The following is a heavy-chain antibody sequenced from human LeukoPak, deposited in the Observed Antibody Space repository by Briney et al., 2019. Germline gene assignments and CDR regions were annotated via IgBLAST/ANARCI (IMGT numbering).Heavy chain of an antibody. J-gene: IGHJ4*02. D-gene: IGHD1-1*01. CDR3: AKRYIANTGPIDY. CDR2: ISGSAQRT. Sequence: PGGSLRLSCAASGLTFSDYTMSWVRQAPGQGLEWVSGISGSAQRTYYADSVKGRFTISRDNFKRTLYLEMNGLRAEDTAVYYCAKRYIANTGPIDYWGQGTLVTVSS. V-gene: IGHV3-23*01. CDR1: GLTFSDYT.